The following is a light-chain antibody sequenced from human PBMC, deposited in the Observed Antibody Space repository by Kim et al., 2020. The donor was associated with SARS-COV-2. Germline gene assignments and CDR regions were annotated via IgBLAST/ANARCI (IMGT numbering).Light chain of an antibody. V-gene: IGKV1-12*01. CDR1: QPISSW. CDR2: AAS. Sequence: ASVGDRVNITCRASQPISSWLAWYQQKPGRAPKLLIYAASALQSGVPSRFSGIGSGTDFTLTINTLQTEDFATYFCQQAYSLPITFGGGTKVDIK. J-gene: IGKJ4*01. CDR3: QQAYSLPIT.